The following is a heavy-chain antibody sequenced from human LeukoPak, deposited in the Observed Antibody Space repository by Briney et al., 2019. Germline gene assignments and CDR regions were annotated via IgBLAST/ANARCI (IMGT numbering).Heavy chain of an antibody. Sequence: SETLSLTCTVSGGSISSYYWSWIRQPPAKGLEWIGYIYYSGSTNYNPSLKSRVTISVDTSKNQFSLKLSSVTAADTAVYYCAREGSIAAAGMLGYWGQGTLVTVSS. D-gene: IGHD6-13*01. J-gene: IGHJ4*02. CDR1: GGSISSYY. CDR3: AREGSIAAAGMLGY. CDR2: IYYSGST. V-gene: IGHV4-59*01.